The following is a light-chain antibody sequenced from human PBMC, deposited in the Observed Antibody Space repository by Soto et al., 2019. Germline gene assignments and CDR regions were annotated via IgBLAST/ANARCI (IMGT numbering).Light chain of an antibody. V-gene: IGLV2-8*01. Sequence: QSALTQPPSASGSPGQSVTISCTGTSSDVGGYNYVSWYQQHPGKAPKLMIYEVSERPSGVPARFSGSKSGNTASLTVSGLQAEDEADYYCSSYGGSNNVVFGGGTKLTVL. J-gene: IGLJ2*01. CDR2: EVS. CDR1: SSDVGGYNY. CDR3: SSYGGSNNVV.